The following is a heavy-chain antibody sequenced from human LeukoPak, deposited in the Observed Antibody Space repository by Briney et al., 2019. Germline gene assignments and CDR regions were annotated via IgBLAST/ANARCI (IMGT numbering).Heavy chain of an antibody. CDR3: STSSGWAGTFHY. Sequence: GGSLRLSCAASGFIFSNAWMAWVRQAPGKGLEWVGRIKSKTDGGTTDYAAPVKGRFTISRDDSKNTLYLQMNSLKTEDTAVYFCSTSSGWAGTFHYWGQGTLVTVSS. CDR1: GFIFSNAW. D-gene: IGHD6-19*01. J-gene: IGHJ4*02. CDR2: IKSKTDGGTT. V-gene: IGHV3-15*01.